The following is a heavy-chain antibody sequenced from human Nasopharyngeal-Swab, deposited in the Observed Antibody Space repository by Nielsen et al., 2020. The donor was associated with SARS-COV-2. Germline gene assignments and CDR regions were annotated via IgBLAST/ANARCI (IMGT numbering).Heavy chain of an antibody. CDR3: AREPHYDFWSGHGYGVDV. CDR2: IYTSGST. V-gene: IGHV4-4*07. D-gene: IGHD3-3*01. Sequence: GSLRLSCTVSGGSISSYYWSWIRQPAGKGLEWIGRIYTSGSTNYNPSLKSRVTMSVDTSKNQFSLKLSSVTAADTAVYYCAREPHYDFWSGHGYGVDVWGQGTTVTVSS. J-gene: IGHJ6*02. CDR1: GGSISSYY.